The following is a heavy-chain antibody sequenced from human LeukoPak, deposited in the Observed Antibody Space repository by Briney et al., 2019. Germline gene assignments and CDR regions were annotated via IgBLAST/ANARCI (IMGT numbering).Heavy chain of an antibody. CDR1: DGSISNYY. CDR3: ARGGSSWYYYFDL. J-gene: IGHJ4*02. Sequence: SETLSLTCTVSDGSISNYYWSWIRQPAGKGLEFIGHINNNGNTKYNPSLKSRVAMSVDTSKNQFSLKLNFVTAADTAVYYCARGGSSWYYYFDLWGQGTLVTVSP. D-gene: IGHD6-13*01. CDR2: INNNGNT. V-gene: IGHV4-4*07.